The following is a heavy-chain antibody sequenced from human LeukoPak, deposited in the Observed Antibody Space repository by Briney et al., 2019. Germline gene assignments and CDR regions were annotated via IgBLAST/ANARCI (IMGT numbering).Heavy chain of an antibody. CDR3: ARADGYCSSTSCKAPFDY. Sequence: GASVKVSCKASGYTFTSYYMHWVRQAPGQGLEWMGIINPSGGSTSYAQKFQGRVTMTRDTSTSIVYMELSSLRSEDTAVYYCARADGYCSSTSCKAPFDYWGQGTLVTVSS. D-gene: IGHD2-2*01. CDR2: INPSGGST. V-gene: IGHV1-46*01. J-gene: IGHJ4*02. CDR1: GYTFTSYY.